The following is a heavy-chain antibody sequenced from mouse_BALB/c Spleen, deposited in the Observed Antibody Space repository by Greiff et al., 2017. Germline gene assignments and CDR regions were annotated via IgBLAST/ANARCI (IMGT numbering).Heavy chain of an antibody. Sequence: VQLKESGPGLVAPSQSLSITCTVSGFSLTGYGVNWVRQPPGKGLEWLGMIWGDGSTDYNSALKSRLSISKDNSKCQVFLKMNSLQTDDTARYYCARGGIYYRYVYAMDYWGQGTSVTVSS. J-gene: IGHJ4*01. CDR3: ARGGIYYRYVYAMDY. D-gene: IGHD2-14*01. CDR2: IWGDGST. V-gene: IGHV2-6-7*01. CDR1: GFSLTGYG.